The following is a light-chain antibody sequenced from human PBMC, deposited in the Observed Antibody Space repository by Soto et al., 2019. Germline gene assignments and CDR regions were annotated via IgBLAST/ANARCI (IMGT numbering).Light chain of an antibody. J-gene: IGKJ1*01. CDR3: HQQTDCSART. V-gene: IGKV3-15*01. CDR2: GAS. CDR1: QGVRSN. Sequence: DIELTQSPSTLSASPGERATLSCRSSQGVRSNLAWYQQKTGQAPRLLIYGASTRVIGIPARFSGSGSGTAFSTIIICRQSEEYFASYCHQQTDCSARTFGQGTKVDIK.